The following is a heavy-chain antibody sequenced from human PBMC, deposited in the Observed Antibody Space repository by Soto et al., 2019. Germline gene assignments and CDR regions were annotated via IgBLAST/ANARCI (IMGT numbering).Heavy chain of an antibody. J-gene: IGHJ3*02. D-gene: IGHD2-8*01. CDR3: ARHLGNGAKNPWAIHDAFDI. CDR2: IYPGYSDT. CDR1: GCSFTRYW. Sequence: PXEYLKISCTGSGCSFTRYWIGWVRQLPGKGLEWMGIIYPGYSDTRYSPSFQGQVTLSADKSISTAYLQWSSLKASDTAMYYCARHLGNGAKNPWAIHDAFDIWRQGTMVTVSS. V-gene: IGHV5-51*01.